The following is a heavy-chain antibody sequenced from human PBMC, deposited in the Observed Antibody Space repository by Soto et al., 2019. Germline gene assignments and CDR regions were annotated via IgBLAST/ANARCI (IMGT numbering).Heavy chain of an antibody. D-gene: IGHD2-15*01. CDR2: IIPIFGTA. J-gene: IGHJ4*02. CDR3: ARDCSGGSCFD. Sequence: ASVKVSCKASGGTFSSYAISWARQAPGQGLEWMGGIIPIFGTANYAQKFQGRVTITADESTSTAYMELSSLRSEDTAVYYCARDCSGGSCFDWGQGTLVTVSS. V-gene: IGHV1-69*13. CDR1: GGTFSSYA.